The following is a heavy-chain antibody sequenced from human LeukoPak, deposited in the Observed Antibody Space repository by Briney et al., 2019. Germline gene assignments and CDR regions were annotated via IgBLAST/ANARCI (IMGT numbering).Heavy chain of an antibody. D-gene: IGHD1-1*01. Sequence: GGSLRLSCAASGFTFANFWMNWVRQTPGKGLMWVSRIQTDGSTRYAESVKGRFTISRDNAKNTVYLQMNTLSAEDTAIYYCARGLHWNDFNWFDSWGQGTLVTVSS. CDR1: GFTFANFW. V-gene: IGHV3-74*01. CDR3: ARGLHWNDFNWFDS. J-gene: IGHJ5*01. CDR2: IQTDGST.